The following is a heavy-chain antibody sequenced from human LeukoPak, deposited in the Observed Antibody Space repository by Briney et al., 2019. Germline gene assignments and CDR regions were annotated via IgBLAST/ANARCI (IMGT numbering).Heavy chain of an antibody. J-gene: IGHJ4*02. CDR2: MNPNSGNT. D-gene: IGHD3-22*01. Sequence: ASVKVSCKASGYTFTSYDINWVRQATGQGLEWMGWMNPNSGNTGYAQKFQGRVTMTRNTSISTAYMELSSLRSEDTAVYCCARVLAYYYDSSVDYWGQGTLVTVSS. V-gene: IGHV1-8*01. CDR1: GYTFTSYD. CDR3: ARVLAYYYDSSVDY.